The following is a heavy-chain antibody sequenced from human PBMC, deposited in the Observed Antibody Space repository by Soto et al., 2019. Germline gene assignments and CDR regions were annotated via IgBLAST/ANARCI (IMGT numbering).Heavy chain of an antibody. CDR1: GGTFSSYA. D-gene: IGHD3-22*01. J-gene: IGHJ4*02. CDR2: IIPIFGTA. V-gene: IGHV1-69*13. Sequence: ASVKVSCKASGGTFSSYAISWVRQAPGRGLEWMGGIIPIFGTANYAQKFQGRVTITADESTSTAYMELSSLRSEDTAVYYCARDYYYDSSGYSYYFDYWGQGTLVTVSS. CDR3: ARDYYYDSSGYSYYFDY.